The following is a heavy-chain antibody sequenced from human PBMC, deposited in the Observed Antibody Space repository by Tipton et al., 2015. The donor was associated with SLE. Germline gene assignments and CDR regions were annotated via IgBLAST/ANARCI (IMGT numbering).Heavy chain of an antibody. CDR1: GGSISGHY. D-gene: IGHD3-3*01. CDR2: ISYRGAT. V-gene: IGHV4-59*11. Sequence: TLSLTCTVSGGSISGHYWSWIRQSPGRGLEWIGYISYRGATNYNPSLKSRVTISVDTSKNQFSLKLSSVTAADTAVYYCARKFWSGQYMDVWGKGTTVTVSS. J-gene: IGHJ6*03. CDR3: ARKFWSGQYMDV.